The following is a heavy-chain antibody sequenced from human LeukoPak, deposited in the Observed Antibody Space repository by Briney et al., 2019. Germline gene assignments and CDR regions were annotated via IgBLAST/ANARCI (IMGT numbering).Heavy chain of an antibody. CDR1: GFNFSHYP. CDR3: ARGAYSGYPLGFYFDS. CDR2: ISSDGRNK. Sequence: GSLRLSCATSGFNFSHYPMHWVRQAPGKGLEWVVVISSDGRNKYYADSVKGRLTVSRDNSKNTLYLQMNSLRPEDTSVFFCARGAYSGYPLGFYFDSWGQGILVTVSS. J-gene: IGHJ4*02. D-gene: IGHD6-25*01. V-gene: IGHV3-30*04.